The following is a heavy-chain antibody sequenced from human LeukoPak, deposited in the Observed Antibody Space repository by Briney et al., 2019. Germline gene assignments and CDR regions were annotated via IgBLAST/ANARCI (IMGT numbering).Heavy chain of an antibody. D-gene: IGHD6-19*01. CDR3: ARGQTFYGSGWYHPSYYYYYMDV. CDR2: INHSGST. Sequence: SETLSLTCAVYGGSFSGYYWSWIRQPPGKGLEWIGEINHSGSTNYNPSLNSRVTISVDTSKNQFSLKLSSVTAADTAVYYCARGQTFYGSGWYHPSYYYYYMDVWGKGTTVTVSS. V-gene: IGHV4-34*01. J-gene: IGHJ6*03. CDR1: GGSFSGYY.